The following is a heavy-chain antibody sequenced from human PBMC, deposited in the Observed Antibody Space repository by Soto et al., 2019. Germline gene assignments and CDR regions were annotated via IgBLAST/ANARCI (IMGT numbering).Heavy chain of an antibody. D-gene: IGHD5-12*01. Sequence: SETLSLTCAVYGGSFSGYYWSWIRQPPGKGLEWIGEINHSGSTNYNPSLKSRVTISVDTSKNQFSLKLSSVTAADTAVYYCARLPIVGGYDYKTYGMDVWGQGTTVTVSS. V-gene: IGHV4-34*01. CDR1: GGSFSGYY. CDR3: ARLPIVGGYDYKTYGMDV. J-gene: IGHJ6*02. CDR2: INHSGST.